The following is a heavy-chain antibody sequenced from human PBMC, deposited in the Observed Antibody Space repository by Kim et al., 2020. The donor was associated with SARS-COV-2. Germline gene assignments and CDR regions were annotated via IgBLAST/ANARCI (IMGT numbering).Heavy chain of an antibody. J-gene: IGHJ6*02. CDR3: AKDMGPSSIAVAGNYYGMDV. D-gene: IGHD6-19*01. V-gene: IGHV3-9*01. Sequence: RFTISRDNAKNSLYLQMNSLRAEDTALYYCAKDMGPSSIAVAGNYYGMDVWGQGTTVTVSS.